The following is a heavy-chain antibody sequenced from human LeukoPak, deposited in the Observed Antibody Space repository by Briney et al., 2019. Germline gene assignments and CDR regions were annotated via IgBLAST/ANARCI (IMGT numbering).Heavy chain of an antibody. D-gene: IGHD4-17*01. J-gene: IGHJ3*02. Sequence: PSETLSLTCTVSGGSINNRSSYWGWIRQPPGKGLEGIGSIYYSGSTSQNPSLKSRVTIFVDTSKNQFSLKLSSVTAADTAVYYCARGAYGDYALGSVGDAFDIWGQGTMVTVSS. CDR2: IYYSGST. CDR3: ARGAYGDYALGSVGDAFDI. V-gene: IGHV4-39*01. CDR1: GGSINNRSSY.